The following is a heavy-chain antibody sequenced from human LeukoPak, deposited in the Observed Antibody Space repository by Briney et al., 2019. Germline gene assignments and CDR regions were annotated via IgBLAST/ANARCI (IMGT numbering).Heavy chain of an antibody. V-gene: IGHV3-30*03. CDR1: GFTFSSYG. CDR2: ISYDGSNK. J-gene: IGHJ3*02. D-gene: IGHD5-24*01. CDR3: ARIRRDGYNADAFDI. Sequence: GGSLRLSCAASGFTFSSYGMHWVRQAPGKGLEWVAVISYDGSNKYYADSVKGRFTISRDNSKNTLYLQMNSLRAEDTAVYYCARIRRDGYNADAFDIWGQGTMVTVSS.